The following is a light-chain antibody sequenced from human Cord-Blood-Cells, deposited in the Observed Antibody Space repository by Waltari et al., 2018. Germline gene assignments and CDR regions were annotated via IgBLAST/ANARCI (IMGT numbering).Light chain of an antibody. V-gene: IGKV3-15*01. Sequence: EIVMTQSPATLSVSQGERATHSCRASQSVSSNLAWYQQKPGQAPRLLIYGASTRATGIPARFSGSGSGTEFTLTISSLQSEDFAVYYCQQYNNWPRTFGQGTKVEIK. CDR3: QQYNNWPRT. J-gene: IGKJ1*01. CDR2: GAS. CDR1: QSVSSN.